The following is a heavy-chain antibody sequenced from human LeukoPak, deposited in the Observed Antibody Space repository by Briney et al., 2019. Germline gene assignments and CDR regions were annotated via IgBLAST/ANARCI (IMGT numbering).Heavy chain of an antibody. J-gene: IGHJ4*02. CDR3: AKDLRWLLWFGELLD. CDR2: ISYDGSYK. V-gene: IGHV3-30*18. Sequence: PGGSLRLSCAASGFTFSSYGMHWVRQAPGKGLEWVAVISYDGSYKYYADSVKGRFTISRDNSKNTLYLQMNSLRAEDTAVYYCAKDLRWLLWFGELLDWGQGTLVTVSS. CDR1: GFTFSSYG. D-gene: IGHD3-10*01.